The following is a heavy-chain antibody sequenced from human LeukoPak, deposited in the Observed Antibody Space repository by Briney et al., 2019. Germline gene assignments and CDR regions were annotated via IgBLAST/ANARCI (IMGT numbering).Heavy chain of an antibody. V-gene: IGHV1-18*04. CDR1: GYTFTGYY. CDR2: ISAYNGNT. CDR3: ARGRTGTFDY. J-gene: IGHJ4*02. Sequence: GASVKVSCKASGYTFTGYYMHWVRQAPGQGLEWMGWISAYNGNTNYAQKLQGRVTMTTDTSTSTAYMELRSLRSDDTAVYYCARGRTGTFDYWGQGTLVTVSS. D-gene: IGHD1-1*01.